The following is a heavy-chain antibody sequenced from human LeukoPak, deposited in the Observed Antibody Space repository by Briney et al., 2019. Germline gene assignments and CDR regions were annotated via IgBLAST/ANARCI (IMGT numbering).Heavy chain of an antibody. CDR1: GYTFTGYY. CDR3: ATAEDTFDY. CDR2: INPNSGGT. V-gene: IGHV1-2*02. J-gene: IGHJ4*02. Sequence: ASVKVSCKASGYTFTGYYMHWVRQAPGQGLEWMGWINPNSGGTNYAQKFQGRVTMTRDTSISTAYMELSSLRSEDTAVYYCATAEDTFDYWGQGTLVTVSS.